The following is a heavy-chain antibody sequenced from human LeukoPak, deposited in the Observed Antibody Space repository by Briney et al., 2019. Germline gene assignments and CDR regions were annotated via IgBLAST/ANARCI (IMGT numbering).Heavy chain of an antibody. D-gene: IGHD2-21*02. J-gene: IGHJ4*02. CDR3: ARDPGPLWGDSSDFFDY. CDR1: GFTFSIYS. V-gene: IGHV3-21*01. Sequence: GGSLRLSCAASGFTFSIYSMNWVRQAPGKGLEWVSSIGGTSSSLYYAESVKGRFTISRDNARNSLYLQMNSLRAEDTAVYYCARDPGPLWGDSSDFFDYWCQGTLVTVSS. CDR2: IGGTSSSL.